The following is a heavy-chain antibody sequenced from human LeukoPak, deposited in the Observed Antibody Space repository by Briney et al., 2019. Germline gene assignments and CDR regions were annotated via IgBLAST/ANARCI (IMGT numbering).Heavy chain of an antibody. D-gene: IGHD3-3*01. J-gene: IGHJ4*02. Sequence: ALVKVSCKTSGYTFSNYGVNWVRQAPGQGLEWMAWISAYYGDTNDAQKFQGRATMTTDTSTSTAYMELRTLRSDDTAVYFCVRDGGRFLEWFFTYWGQGTLV. CDR1: GYTFSNYG. CDR2: ISAYYGDT. CDR3: VRDGGRFLEWFFTY. V-gene: IGHV1-18*01.